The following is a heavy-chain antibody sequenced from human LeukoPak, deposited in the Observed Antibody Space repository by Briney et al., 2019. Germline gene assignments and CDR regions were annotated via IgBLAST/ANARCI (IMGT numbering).Heavy chain of an antibody. Sequence: SETLSLTCTVSGGSISSYYWSWIRQPPGKGLEWIGYIYYSGSTNYNPSLKSRVTISVDRSKNQFSLKLSSVTAADTAVYYCARDPGGHYYNWFDPWGQGTLVTVSS. J-gene: IGHJ5*02. CDR3: ARDPGGHYYNWFDP. CDR2: IYYSGST. CDR1: GGSISSYY. D-gene: IGHD4-17*01. V-gene: IGHV4-59*12.